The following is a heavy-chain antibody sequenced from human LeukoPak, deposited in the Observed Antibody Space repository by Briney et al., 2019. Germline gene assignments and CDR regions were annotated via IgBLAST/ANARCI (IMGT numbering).Heavy chain of an antibody. V-gene: IGHV4-34*01. Sequence: PSETLSLTCAVYGGSFSGYYWSWIRQPPGKGLEWIGEINHSGSTNYNPSLKSRVTISVDTSKNQFSLKLSSVTAADTAVYYCARRKYDYDFRSGYYTPFDYWGQGTLVTVSS. CDR1: GGSFSGYY. D-gene: IGHD3-3*01. CDR3: ARRKYDYDFRSGYYTPFDY. CDR2: INHSGST. J-gene: IGHJ4*02.